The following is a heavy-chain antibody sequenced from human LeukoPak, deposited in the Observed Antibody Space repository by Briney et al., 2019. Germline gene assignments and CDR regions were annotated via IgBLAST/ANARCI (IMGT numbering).Heavy chain of an antibody. J-gene: IGHJ4*02. D-gene: IGHD3-10*01. CDR3: ARVSLVRGAPDYYFDY. V-gene: IGHV4-4*07. CDR1: GDSISNYY. CDR2: IYTSGST. Sequence: PSETLSLTCTVSGDSISNYYWSWIRQPAGKGLEWIGRIYTSGSTNYNPSLKSRVTMSEDTSKNQFSLKLSSVTAADTAVYYCARVSLVRGAPDYYFDYWGQGTLVTVSS.